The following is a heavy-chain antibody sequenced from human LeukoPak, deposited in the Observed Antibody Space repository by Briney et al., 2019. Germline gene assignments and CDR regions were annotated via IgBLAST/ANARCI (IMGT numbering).Heavy chain of an antibody. D-gene: IGHD6-19*01. V-gene: IGHV1-2*02. CDR3: ARDFLVAGTSTY. J-gene: IGHJ4*02. CDR2: INPNSGGT. CDR1: GYTFTGYY. Sequence: ASVKVSCKASGYTFTGYYIQWVRQAPGQGLEWMGWINPNSGGTKYAEKVQGRVTMTRDTSSSTAYMELSWLRFDDSAVYYCARDFLVAGTSTYWGQGTLVTVSS.